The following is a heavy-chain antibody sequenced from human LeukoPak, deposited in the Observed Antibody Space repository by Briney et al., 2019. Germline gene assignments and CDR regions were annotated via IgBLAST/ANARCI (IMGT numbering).Heavy chain of an antibody. J-gene: IGHJ6*02. D-gene: IGHD6-13*01. CDR3: ARVTLVPSMDV. CDR2: IYYTGTT. V-gene: IGHV4-39*07. Sequence: PSETLSLTCTVSGGSISSSSYYWGWIRQPPGKGLEWIGSIYYTGTTYYNPSLKSRVAMSVDTSKNQFSLKLSSVTAADTAVYYCARVTLVPSMDVWGQGTTVTVSS. CDR1: GGSISSSSYY.